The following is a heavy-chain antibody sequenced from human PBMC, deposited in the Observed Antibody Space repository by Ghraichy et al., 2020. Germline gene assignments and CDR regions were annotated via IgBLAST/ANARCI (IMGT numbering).Heavy chain of an antibody. Sequence: SQTLSLTCSVSGGSISRTTFYWGWIRQPPGKGLEWIGNIYHTGSTYYSPALRGRVTISVDTSMNQFFLQMTSVTAADTAVYYCARPARPLYDQGIGHAYHTWGQGTLVTVSS. V-gene: IGHV4-39*01. CDR2: IYHTGST. J-gene: IGHJ3*01. CDR3: ARPARPLYDQGIGHAYHT. D-gene: IGHD3-3*01. CDR1: GGSISRTTFY.